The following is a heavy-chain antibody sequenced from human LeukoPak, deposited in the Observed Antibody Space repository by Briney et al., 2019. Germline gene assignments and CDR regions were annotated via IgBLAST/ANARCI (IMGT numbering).Heavy chain of an antibody. CDR2: ISGSGGST. CDR1: GFTVSSNY. J-gene: IGHJ5*02. D-gene: IGHD3-3*02. V-gene: IGHV3-23*01. CDR3: AKDPVLEGWFDP. Sequence: GGSLRLSCAASGFTVSSNYMSWVRQAPGKGLEWVSAISGSGGSTYYADSVKGRFTTSRDNSKNTLYLQMNSLRAEDTAVYYCAKDPVLEGWFDPWGQGTLVTVSS.